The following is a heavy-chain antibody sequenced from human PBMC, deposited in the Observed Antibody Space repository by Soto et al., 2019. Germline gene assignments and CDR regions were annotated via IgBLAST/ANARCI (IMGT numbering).Heavy chain of an antibody. D-gene: IGHD6-19*01. CDR2: VSYDGINE. CDR1: GFIFSSCG. J-gene: IGHJ4*02. CDR3: AKESSSGWYRNADH. V-gene: IGHV3-30*18. Sequence: QVHLVESGGGVVQPGRSLRLSCAASGFIFSSCGMHWVRQAPGKGLEWVAVVSYDGINEYHYGDSVKGRFTISRDNSKNTVYLDMNSLRNEDTAVYYCAKESSSGWYRNADHWGQGTLVTVSS.